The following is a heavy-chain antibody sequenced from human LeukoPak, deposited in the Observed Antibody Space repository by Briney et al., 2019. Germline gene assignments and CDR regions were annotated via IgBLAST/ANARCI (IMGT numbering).Heavy chain of an antibody. J-gene: IGHJ4*02. CDR1: GFTFSSYS. CDR2: ISSSSSYI. CDR3: ARGRVATDDFDY. Sequence: GGSLRLSCAASGFTFSSYSMDWVRQAPGKGLEWVSSISSSSSYIYYADSVKGRFTISRDNAKNSLYLQMNSLRAEDTAVYYCARGRVATDDFDYWGQGTLVTVSS. D-gene: IGHD5-12*01. V-gene: IGHV3-21*01.